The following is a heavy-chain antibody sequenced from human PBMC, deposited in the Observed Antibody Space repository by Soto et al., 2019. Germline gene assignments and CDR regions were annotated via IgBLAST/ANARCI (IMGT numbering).Heavy chain of an antibody. CDR2: VYSSGST. D-gene: IGHD1-1*01. J-gene: IGHJ4*02. CDR3: ARRYGYSFDD. CDR1: GGSISGYY. Sequence: SETLSLTCTVSGGSISGYYWSWIRQPPGKGLEWIGYVYSSGSTSYNPSLKSRVTISVDTSKNQFSLKLTSVTAADTAVYYCARRYGYSFDDSGQGTLVTVSS. V-gene: IGHV4-59*08.